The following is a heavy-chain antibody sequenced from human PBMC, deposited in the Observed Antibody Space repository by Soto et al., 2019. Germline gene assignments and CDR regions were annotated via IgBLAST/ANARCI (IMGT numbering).Heavy chain of an antibody. J-gene: IGHJ6*03. V-gene: IGHV1-2*04. CDR2: INPNSGGT. CDR1: GYTFTGYY. Sequence: ASVKVSCKASGYTFTGYYMHWVRQAPGQGLEWMGWINPNSGGTNYAQKFQGWVTMTRDRSISTAYMELSRLGSDDTAVYYCARGRVVPVVDLMDVWGKGTTVTVSS. D-gene: IGHD2-2*01. CDR3: ARGRVVPVVDLMDV.